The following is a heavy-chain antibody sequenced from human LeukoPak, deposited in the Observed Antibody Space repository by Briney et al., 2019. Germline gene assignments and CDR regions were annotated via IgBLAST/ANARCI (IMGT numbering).Heavy chain of an antibody. CDR1: GFPFTNTW. CDR3: TTGLGKTDIDY. CDR2: IKTKTDGGTT. V-gene: IGHV3-15*01. J-gene: IGHJ4*02. Sequence: GGSLRLSCATSGFPFTNTWMTWVRQAPGKGLEWVGRIKTKTDGGTTDHAAPVKGRFTISRDDSKNTLYLQMNSLKTENTAVYCCTTGLGKTDIDYWGQGTLVTVSS. D-gene: IGHD1-14*01.